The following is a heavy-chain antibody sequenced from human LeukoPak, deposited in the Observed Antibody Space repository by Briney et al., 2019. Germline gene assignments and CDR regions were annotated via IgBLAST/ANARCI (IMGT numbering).Heavy chain of an antibody. Sequence: GESLKISCKGSGYSFTSYWIGWVRQMPGKGLEWVGIIYPGDSDTRYSPSFQGQVTISADKSISTAYLQWSSLKASDTAMYYCARGSGYEWELLEGYFDYWGQGTLVTVSS. V-gene: IGHV5-51*01. CDR3: ARGSGYEWELLEGYFDY. CDR2: IYPGDSDT. J-gene: IGHJ4*02. CDR1: GYSFTSYW. D-gene: IGHD1-26*01.